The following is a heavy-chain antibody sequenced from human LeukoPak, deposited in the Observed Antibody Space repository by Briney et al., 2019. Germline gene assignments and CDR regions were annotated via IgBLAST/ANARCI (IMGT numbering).Heavy chain of an antibody. Sequence: GGSLRLSCSASGFIFSTYAMYWVRQAPGKGLEYVSAISTNGDTTYYADSVKSRFTISRDNSKNTLYLQMSSLRAEDTAVYYCVKGPYSSTWPYFDYWGQGTLVTVSS. J-gene: IGHJ4*02. CDR2: ISTNGDTT. CDR3: VKGPYSSTWPYFDY. V-gene: IGHV3-64D*06. D-gene: IGHD6-13*01. CDR1: GFIFSTYA.